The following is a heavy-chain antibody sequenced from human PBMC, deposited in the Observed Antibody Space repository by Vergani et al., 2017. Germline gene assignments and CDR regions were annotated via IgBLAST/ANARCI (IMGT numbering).Heavy chain of an antibody. J-gene: IGHJ4*02. CDR2: ISFDGTNE. CDR3: VRDRGLCAGGRCYTEAWDY. D-gene: IGHD2-2*02. V-gene: IGHV3-30-3*01. CDR1: GFALNRPA. Sequence: QVQLVESGGGVVQPGTSLILSCVVSGFALNRPAMYWVRQAPGKGLEWVVGISFDGTNEYYPDLVKGRFTISRDIAKNTLYLQVRSLRLEDTGVYHCVRDRGLCAGGRCYTEAWDYWGQGTPVTVSS.